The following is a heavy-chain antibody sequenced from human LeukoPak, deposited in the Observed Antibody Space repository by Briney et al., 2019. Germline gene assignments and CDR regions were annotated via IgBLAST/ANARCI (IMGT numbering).Heavy chain of an antibody. Sequence: ASVKVSCKASGGTFSSYAISWVRQAPGQGLEWMGGIIPIFGTANYAQKFQGRVTITADESTSTAYMELSSLRSEDTAVYYCARGDQLEGYYYYYMDVWGKGTTVTISS. J-gene: IGHJ6*03. CDR1: GGTFSSYA. D-gene: IGHD2-2*01. CDR3: ARGDQLEGYYYYYMDV. V-gene: IGHV1-69*13. CDR2: IIPIFGTA.